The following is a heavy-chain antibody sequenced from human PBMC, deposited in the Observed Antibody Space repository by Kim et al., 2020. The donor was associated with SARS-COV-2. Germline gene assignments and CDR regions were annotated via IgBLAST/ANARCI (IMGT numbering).Heavy chain of an antibody. V-gene: IGHV1-8*01. D-gene: IGHD3-3*01. J-gene: IGHJ4*02. CDR2: MNPYSGNT. CDR1: GYTFTSYD. Sequence: ASVKVSCKAAGYTFTSYDINWVRQAPGQGLEWMGWMNPYSGNTGYAQKFQGRVTMTSDTSIRTAYMELSSLRSEDTAVYYCVRGRFTTIFGVTIRSDGLDDYWGQGTLVTVSS. CDR3: VRGRFTTIFGVTIRSDGLDDY.